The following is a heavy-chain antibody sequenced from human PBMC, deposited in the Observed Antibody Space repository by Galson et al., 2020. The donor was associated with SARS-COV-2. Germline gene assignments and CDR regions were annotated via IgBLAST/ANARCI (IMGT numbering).Heavy chain of an antibody. CDR1: GFTFSSYA. CDR2: ISGSGGST. J-gene: IGHJ4*02. V-gene: IGHV3-23*01. CDR3: SKDHLGGTGGVLYYFDS. D-gene: IGHD2-8*02. Sequence: GESLKISCAASGFTFSSYAMAWVRQAPGKGLEWVSTISGSGGSTYYADSVKGRSTISRDNSKNTLYLQMNTLRAEDTAIYDCSKDHLGGTGGVLYYFDSWGQGTLVTVA.